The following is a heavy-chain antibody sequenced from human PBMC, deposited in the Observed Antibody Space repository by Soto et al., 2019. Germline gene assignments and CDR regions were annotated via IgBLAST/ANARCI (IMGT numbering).Heavy chain of an antibody. V-gene: IGHV1-46*02. CDR3: ARVYPSDTRYGYVGNNWFDP. J-gene: IGHJ5*02. CDR2: INPSGGST. Sequence: ASVKVSCKASGNTFNSYYMHWVRQVPGQGLEWMGIINPSGGSTSYAQKFQGRVTMTRDTSTSTVYMELSSLRSEDTAVYYCARVYPSDTRYGYVGNNWFDPWGQGTLVTVSS. CDR1: GNTFNSYY. D-gene: IGHD5-18*01.